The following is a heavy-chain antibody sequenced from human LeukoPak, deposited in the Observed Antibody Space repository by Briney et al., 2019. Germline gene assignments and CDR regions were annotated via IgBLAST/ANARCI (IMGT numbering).Heavy chain of an antibody. Sequence: ASVKVSCKASGYTFTSYGISWVRQAPGQGLEWMGWISAYNGNTNYAQKLQGRVTMTTDTSTSTAYMELRSLRSDDTAVYYCARDRFSSGWYYYYGMDVWGQGTTVTASS. CDR3: ARDRFSSGWYYYYGMDV. V-gene: IGHV1-18*01. CDR2: ISAYNGNT. D-gene: IGHD6-19*01. J-gene: IGHJ6*02. CDR1: GYTFTSYG.